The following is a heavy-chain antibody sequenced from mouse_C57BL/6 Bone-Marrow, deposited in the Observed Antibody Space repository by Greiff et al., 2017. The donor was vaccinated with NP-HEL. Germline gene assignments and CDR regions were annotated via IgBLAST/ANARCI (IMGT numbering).Heavy chain of an antibody. CDR1: GYTFTSYW. CDR3: ARRLRLPFDY. Sequence: QVQLQQPGAELVRPGTSVKLSCKASGYTFTSYWMHWVKQRPGQGLEWIGVIDPSDSYTNYNQQFKGKATLTVDTSSSTAYMQLSSLPSEDSAVYYCARRLRLPFDYWGQGTTLTVSS. D-gene: IGHD3-2*02. V-gene: IGHV1-59*01. J-gene: IGHJ2*01. CDR2: IDPSDSYT.